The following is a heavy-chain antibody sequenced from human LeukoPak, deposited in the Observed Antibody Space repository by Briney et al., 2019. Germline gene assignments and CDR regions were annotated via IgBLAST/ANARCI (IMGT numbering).Heavy chain of an antibody. CDR3: ARARYSYGNFFGFDP. CDR1: GGSISSSSYY. Sequence: SETLSLTCTVSGGSISSSSYYWGWIRQPPGKGLEWIGSIYYSGSTYYNPSLKSRVTISVDTSKNQFSLKLSSVTAADTAVYYCARARYSYGNFFGFDPWGQGTLVTVSS. CDR2: IYYSGST. V-gene: IGHV4-39*07. D-gene: IGHD5-18*01. J-gene: IGHJ5*02.